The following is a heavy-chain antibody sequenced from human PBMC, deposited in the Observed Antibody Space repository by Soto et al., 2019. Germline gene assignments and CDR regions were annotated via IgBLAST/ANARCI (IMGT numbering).Heavy chain of an antibody. J-gene: IGHJ6*02. Sequence: QVQLVQSGAEVKKPGSSVKVSCKVSGGTFSSYAISWVRQAPGQGLEWMGGIIPIFGTANYAQKFQGRVTITADESTSTAYMELSSLRSEDTAVYYCARDNCSGGSCYGYYYYGMDVWGQGTTVTVSS. CDR1: GGTFSSYA. CDR2: IIPIFGTA. D-gene: IGHD2-15*01. CDR3: ARDNCSGGSCYGYYYYGMDV. V-gene: IGHV1-69*01.